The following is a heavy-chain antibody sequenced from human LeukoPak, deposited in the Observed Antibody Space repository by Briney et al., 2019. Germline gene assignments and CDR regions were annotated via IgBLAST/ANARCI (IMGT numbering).Heavy chain of an antibody. CDR2: ISSSSSYI. J-gene: IGHJ4*02. CDR3: AREYYDSSGSPFDY. Sequence: GGSLRLSCAASGFTFSSYSTNWVRQAPGKGLEWVSSISSSSSYIYYADSVKGRFTISRDNAKNSLYLQMNSLRTEDTAVYYCAREYYDSSGSPFDYWGQGTLVTVSS. D-gene: IGHD3-22*01. CDR1: GFTFSSYS. V-gene: IGHV3-21*01.